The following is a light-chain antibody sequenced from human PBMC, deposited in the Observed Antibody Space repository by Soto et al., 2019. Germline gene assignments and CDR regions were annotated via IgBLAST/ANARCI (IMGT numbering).Light chain of an antibody. J-gene: IGKJ5*01. V-gene: IGKV3-20*01. CDR3: QHYGSSLIT. Sequence: SVLTKSPSTLSLAPGERATLSCRASQSVTSNYLAWYQQKPGQAPRLLIYGASSRATGIPDRFSGSGSGTDFTLTISRLEPEDFAVYYCQHYGSSLITFGQGTRLEIK. CDR1: QSVTSNY. CDR2: GAS.